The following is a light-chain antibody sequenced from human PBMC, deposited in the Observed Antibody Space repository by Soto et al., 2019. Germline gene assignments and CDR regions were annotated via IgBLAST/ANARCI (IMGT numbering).Light chain of an antibody. J-gene: IGKJ1*01. CDR3: QQSYNTVWT. CDR2: AAS. V-gene: IGKV1-39*01. CDR1: QTISNL. Sequence: TQCISSESGSKKDRVISNSRACQTISNLVNWYQQKLGRAPRLLIYAASSLQSGVPSRFSGSGSGTDFTLTISSLQPEDFATYYCQQSYNTVWTFGQGSKVDI.